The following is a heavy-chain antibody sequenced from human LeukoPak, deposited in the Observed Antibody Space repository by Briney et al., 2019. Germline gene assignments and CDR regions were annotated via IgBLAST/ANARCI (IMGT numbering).Heavy chain of an antibody. Sequence: ASMKVSCKASGYTFTGYYMHWVRQAPGQGLEWMGWINPNSGGTNYAQKFQGRVTMTRDTSISTAYMELSRLRSDDTAVYYCVYCSGGSCYGGFQHWGQGTLVTVSS. V-gene: IGHV1-2*02. CDR1: GYTFTGYY. CDR2: INPNSGGT. D-gene: IGHD2-15*01. CDR3: VYCSGGSCYGGFQH. J-gene: IGHJ1*01.